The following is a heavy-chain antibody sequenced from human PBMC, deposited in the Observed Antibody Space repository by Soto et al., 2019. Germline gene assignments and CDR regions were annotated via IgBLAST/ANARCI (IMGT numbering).Heavy chain of an antibody. CDR3: ARWRSYGGTRSLDC. CDR2: ISGGASSI. J-gene: IGHJ4*02. CDR1: GFTFSDHF. D-gene: IGHD3-16*01. Sequence: QVQLVESGGGVVKPGGSLRLSCAASGFTFSDHFMSWIRQAPGKGLEWISYISGGASSIYYADSVNGRFTISRDNPKNSLYLQMNSLRAEDTAVYYCARWRSYGGTRSLDCWGQGTLVTVSS. V-gene: IGHV3-11*01.